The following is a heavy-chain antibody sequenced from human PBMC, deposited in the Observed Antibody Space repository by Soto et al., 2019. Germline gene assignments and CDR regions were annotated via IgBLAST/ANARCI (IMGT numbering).Heavy chain of an antibody. CDR3: AKVTGPYYDFWSGKNNWFDP. Sequence: GGSLRLSCAASGFTFSSYAMSWVRQAPGEGLEWVSAISGSGGSTYYADSVKGRFTISRDNSKNTLYLQMNSLRAEDTAVYYCAKVTGPYYDFWSGKNNWFDPWGQGTLVTVSS. V-gene: IGHV3-23*01. CDR1: GFTFSSYA. CDR2: ISGSGGST. D-gene: IGHD3-3*01. J-gene: IGHJ5*02.